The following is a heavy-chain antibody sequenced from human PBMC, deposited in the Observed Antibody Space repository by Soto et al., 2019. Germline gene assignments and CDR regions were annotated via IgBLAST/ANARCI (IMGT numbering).Heavy chain of an antibody. Sequence: ASVKVSCKASGYTFTSYYMHWVRQAPGQGLEWMGIINPSGGSTSYAQKFQGRVTMTRDTSTSTVYMELSSLRSEDTAVYYCARDIDLNGSGTSNFDYWGQGTLVTVSS. CDR3: ARDIDLNGSGTSNFDY. D-gene: IGHD3-10*01. CDR1: GYTFTSYY. CDR2: INPSGGST. V-gene: IGHV1-46*01. J-gene: IGHJ4*02.